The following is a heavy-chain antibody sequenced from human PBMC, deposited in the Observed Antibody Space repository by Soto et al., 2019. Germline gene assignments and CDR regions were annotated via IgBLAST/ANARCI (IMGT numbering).Heavy chain of an antibody. V-gene: IGHV1-8*01. Sequence: QVKLVRSGAEVREPGASVKVSCKASGYSFTNNDVSWVRQATGQGLEWMGWMNPGSGDTGYAQKFQGRVTMTRDISIATAYMELSSLRSDDTAIYYCARMATFGSLNWFDPWGQGTLVTVSS. CDR3: ARMATFGSLNWFDP. CDR2: MNPGSGDT. CDR1: GYSFTNND. D-gene: IGHD3-16*01. J-gene: IGHJ5*02.